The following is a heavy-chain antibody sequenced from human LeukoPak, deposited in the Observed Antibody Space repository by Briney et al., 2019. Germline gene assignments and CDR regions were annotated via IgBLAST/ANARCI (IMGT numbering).Heavy chain of an antibody. CDR2: IYYSGST. D-gene: IGHD3-22*01. CDR3: ARVCYDSSGYSVRRWTSLGYGMDI. Sequence: SETLSLTCTVSGGSVSSGSYYWSWIRQPPGKGLEWIGYIYYSGSTNYNPSLKSRVTISVDTSKNQFSLKLSSVTAADTAVYYCARVCYDSSGYSVRRWTSLGYGMDIWGQGTTVTVSS. J-gene: IGHJ6*02. CDR1: GGSVSSGSYY. V-gene: IGHV4-61*01.